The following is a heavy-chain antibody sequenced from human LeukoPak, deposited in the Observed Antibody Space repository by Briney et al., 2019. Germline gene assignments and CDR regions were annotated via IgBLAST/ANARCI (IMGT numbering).Heavy chain of an antibody. J-gene: IGHJ4*02. D-gene: IGHD6-19*01. CDR1: GFTFSSYA. CDR3: AKDPSSGWYGGGY. V-gene: IGHV3-23*01. Sequence: PGGSLRLSCAASGFTFSSYAMSWVRQAPGKGLEWVSAISGSGGGTYYADSVKGRFTISRDNSKNTLYLQMNSLRAEDTAVYYCAKDPSSGWYGGGYWGQGTLVTVSS. CDR2: ISGSGGGT.